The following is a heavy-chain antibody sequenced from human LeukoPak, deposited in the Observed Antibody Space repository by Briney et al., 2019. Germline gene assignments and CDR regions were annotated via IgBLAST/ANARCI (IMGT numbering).Heavy chain of an antibody. CDR1: GFTFSNHW. V-gene: IGHV3-74*01. Sequence: PGGSLRLSCAASGFTFSNHWMHWVRQAPGKGLMWVSRINRGGSRTDYADSVKGRFTISRDNSKNTLYLQMNSLRAEDTAVYYCAKDIMATAGRYFDYWGQGTLVTASS. J-gene: IGHJ4*02. CDR2: INRGGSRT. CDR3: AKDIMATAGRYFDY. D-gene: IGHD6-13*01.